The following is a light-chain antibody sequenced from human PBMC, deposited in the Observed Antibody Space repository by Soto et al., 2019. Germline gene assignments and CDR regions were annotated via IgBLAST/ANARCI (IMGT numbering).Light chain of an antibody. V-gene: IGLV2-11*01. CDR3: CSYGGSYTGV. CDR2: DVS. CDR1: SGDVGGYNF. J-gene: IGLJ3*02. Sequence: QSALTQPRSVSGSPGQSVTISCTGTSGDVGGYNFVSWYQQHPGKAPTLMIFDVSQRPSGVPDRLSGSKSGNTASLTISGVQADDEADYYCCSYGGSYTGVFGGGTKVTVL.